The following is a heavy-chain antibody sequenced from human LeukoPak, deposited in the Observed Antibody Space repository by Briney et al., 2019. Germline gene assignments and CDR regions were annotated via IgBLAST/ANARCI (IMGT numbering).Heavy chain of an antibody. D-gene: IGHD5-12*01. CDR3: AKGVYSGYDRPFDY. V-gene: IGHV4-31*03. CDR1: GGSISSGGYY. CDR2: IDYRGST. Sequence: MSSETLSLTCTVSGGSISSGGYYWRWIRQHPGKGLEWIGYIDYRGSTYYNPARRSRLTMPVDTSKNQFSLKLSSATAADTAVYYCAKGVYSGYDRPFDYWGQETLVTVSS. J-gene: IGHJ4*02.